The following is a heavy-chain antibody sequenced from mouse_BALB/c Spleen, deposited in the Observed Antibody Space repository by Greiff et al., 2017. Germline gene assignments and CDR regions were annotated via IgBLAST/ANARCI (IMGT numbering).Heavy chain of an antibody. J-gene: IGHJ2*01. CDR2: ILPGSGST. Sequence: VQLQQSGAELMKPGASVKISCKATGYTFSSYWIEWVKQRPGHGLEWIGEILPGSGSTNYNEKFKGKATFTADTSSNTAYMQLSSLTSEDSAVYYCARKGYYGSSSYFDYWGQGTTLTVSS. D-gene: IGHD1-1*01. V-gene: IGHV1-9*01. CDR1: GYTFSSYW. CDR3: ARKGYYGSSSYFDY.